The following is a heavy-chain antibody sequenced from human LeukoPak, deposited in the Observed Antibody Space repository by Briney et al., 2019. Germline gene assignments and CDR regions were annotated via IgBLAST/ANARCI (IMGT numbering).Heavy chain of an antibody. J-gene: IGHJ6*02. CDR2: INHSGST. D-gene: IGHD3-10*01. CDR1: GGSISSGGYY. CDR3: ARGSRVYFYDGMDV. Sequence: SETLSLTCTVSGGSISSGGYYWSWIRQPPGKGLEWIGEINHSGSTNYNPSLKSRVTISVDTSKNQFSLKLSSVTAADTAVYYCARGSRVYFYDGMDVWGQGTTVTVSS. V-gene: IGHV4-39*07.